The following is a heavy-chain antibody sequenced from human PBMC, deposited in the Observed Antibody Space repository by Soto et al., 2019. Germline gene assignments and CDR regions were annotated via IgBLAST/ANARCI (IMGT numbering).Heavy chain of an antibody. Sequence: HPGGSLRLSCAASGFTFSSYWMHWVRQAPGKGLVWVSRINSDGSSTSYADSVKGRFTISRDNAKNTLYLQTNSLRAEDTAVYYCARDSLRYNWNYLNYWGQGTLVTVSS. CDR3: ARDSLRYNWNYLNY. V-gene: IGHV3-74*01. D-gene: IGHD1-20*01. J-gene: IGHJ4*02. CDR2: INSDGSST. CDR1: GFTFSSYW.